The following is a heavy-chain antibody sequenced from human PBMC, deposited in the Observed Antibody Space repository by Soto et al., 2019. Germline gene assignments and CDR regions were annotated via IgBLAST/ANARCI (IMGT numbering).Heavy chain of an antibody. CDR2: INHSGST. J-gene: IGHJ5*02. V-gene: IGHV4-34*01. CDR1: GGSFSGYY. CDR3: ARGVVVPAAYGGWFDP. Sequence: SETLSLTCAVYGGSFSGYYWSWIRQPPGKGLEWIGEINHSGSTNYNPSLKSRVTISVDTSKNQFSLKLSSVTAADTAVYYCARGVVVPAAYGGWFDPWGQGTLVTVSS. D-gene: IGHD2-2*01.